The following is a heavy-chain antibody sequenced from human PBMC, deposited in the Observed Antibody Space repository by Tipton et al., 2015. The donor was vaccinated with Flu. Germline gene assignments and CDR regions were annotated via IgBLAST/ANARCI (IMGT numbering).Heavy chain of an antibody. J-gene: IGHJ3*02. CDR1: GDSVSSNSAA. CDR3: ARGGGYYDILTGYYSGDAFDI. D-gene: IGHD3-9*01. Sequence: GLVKPSQTLSLTCAISGDSVSSNSAAWNWIRQSPSSGLEWLGRTYYRSKWYNDYAVSVKSRITINPDTSKNQFSLQLNAVTPEDTAVYYCARGGGYYDILTGYYSGDAFDIWGQGTMVTVSS. CDR2: TYYRSKWYN. V-gene: IGHV6-1*01.